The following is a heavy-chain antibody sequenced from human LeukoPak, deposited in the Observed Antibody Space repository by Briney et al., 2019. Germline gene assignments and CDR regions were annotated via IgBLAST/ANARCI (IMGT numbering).Heavy chain of an antibody. V-gene: IGHV1-2*06. D-gene: IGHD7-27*01. J-gene: IGHJ4*02. CDR3: ARDLSGAPY. Sequence: ASVKVSCKASGYTFTSYYMHWVRQAPGQGLEWMGRINPNSGGTNYVQKFQGRVTKTRDTSISTAYMELSTLRSDDTAVYYCARDLSGAPYWGQGTLVTVSS. CDR2: INPNSGGT. CDR1: GYTFTSYY.